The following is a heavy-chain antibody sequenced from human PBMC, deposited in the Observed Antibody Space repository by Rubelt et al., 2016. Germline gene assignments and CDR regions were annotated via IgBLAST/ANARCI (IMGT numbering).Heavy chain of an antibody. Sequence: QAPGQGLEWMGWISAYNGNTNYAQKLQGRVTMTTDTSTSTAYMELRSLRSDDTAVYYCARDYDDSSGYYLRGPPPRYYYGMDVWGQGTTVTVSS. V-gene: IGHV1-18*01. J-gene: IGHJ6*02. CDR2: ISAYNGNT. CDR3: ARDYDDSSGYYLRGPPPRYYYGMDV. D-gene: IGHD3-22*01.